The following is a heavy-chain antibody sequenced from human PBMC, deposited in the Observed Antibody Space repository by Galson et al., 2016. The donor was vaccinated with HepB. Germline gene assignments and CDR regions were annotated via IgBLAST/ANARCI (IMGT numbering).Heavy chain of an antibody. V-gene: IGHV3-53*01. CDR1: GFNVSGNY. J-gene: IGHJ2*01. CDR2: IYRDDNT. Sequence: SLRLSCAASGFNVSGNYMTWFRQAPGKGLQWVSTIYRDDNTYYAASVKGRFTISRDLSKNTLVLQMNSLRAEDTAMYFCARETASAVNWFFDLWGRGTLVTVSS. CDR3: ARETASAVNWFFDL. D-gene: IGHD6-13*01.